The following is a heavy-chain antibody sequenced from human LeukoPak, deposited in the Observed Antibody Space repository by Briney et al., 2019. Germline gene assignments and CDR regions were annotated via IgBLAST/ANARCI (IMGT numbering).Heavy chain of an antibody. CDR2: IYYSGST. CDR3: AREMATGFEY. D-gene: IGHD5-24*01. Sequence: SETLSLTCTVSGGSISSYYWSWIRQPPGKGLEWIGYIYYSGSTNYNPSLKSRVTISVDTSKNQFSLKLSSVTAADTAVYYCAREMATGFEYWGQGTLVTVSS. V-gene: IGHV4-59*01. CDR1: GGSISSYY. J-gene: IGHJ4*02.